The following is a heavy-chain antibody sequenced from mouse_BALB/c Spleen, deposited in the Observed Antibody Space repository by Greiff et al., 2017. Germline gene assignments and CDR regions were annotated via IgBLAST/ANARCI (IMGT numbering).Heavy chain of an antibody. Sequence: EVQRVESGPGLVKPSQSLSLTCSVTGYSITSGYYWNWIRQFPGNKLEWMGYISYDGSNNYNPSLKNRISITRDTSKNQFFLKLNSVTTEDTATYYCARDYDFDYWGQGTTLTVSS. D-gene: IGHD2-3*01. J-gene: IGHJ2*01. CDR2: ISYDGSN. CDR3: ARDYDFDY. V-gene: IGHV3-6*02. CDR1: GYSITSGYY.